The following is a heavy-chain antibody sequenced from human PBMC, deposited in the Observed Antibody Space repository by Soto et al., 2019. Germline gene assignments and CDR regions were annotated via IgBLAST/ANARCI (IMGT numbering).Heavy chain of an antibody. D-gene: IGHD6-19*01. J-gene: IGHJ4*02. V-gene: IGHV3-53*01. CDR1: GFTVSISY. Sequence: GESLKISCAASGFTVSISYMSCVRQAPGKGLEWVSTIYRDGSTYYADSVEGRFTISRDNSKNTLYLQMNSLRAEDTATYYCARGKGIGWYESSDYWGQGTLVTSPQ. CDR3: ARGKGIGWYESSDY. CDR2: IYRDGST.